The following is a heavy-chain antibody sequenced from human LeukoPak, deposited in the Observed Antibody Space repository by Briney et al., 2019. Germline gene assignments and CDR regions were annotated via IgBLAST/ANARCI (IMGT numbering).Heavy chain of an antibody. J-gene: IGHJ6*03. V-gene: IGHV3-53*01. D-gene: IGHD3-16*01. CDR2: IYSGGTT. CDR1: GFTVSGNY. Sequence: GGSLRLSCAVSGFTVSGNYMSWVRQAPGKGLEWVSLIYSGGTTYYADSVKGRFTISRDNSKNTLYLQMNSLRAEDTAVYYCAKLGGRIDYYYYYYMDVWGKGTTVTVSS. CDR3: AKLGGRIDYYYYYYMDV.